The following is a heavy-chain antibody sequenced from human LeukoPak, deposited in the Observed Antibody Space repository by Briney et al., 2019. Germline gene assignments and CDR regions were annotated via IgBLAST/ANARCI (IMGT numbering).Heavy chain of an antibody. Sequence: GESLKISCQGSGYSFTSYWIGWVRQLPGKGLEWMGIIYPGDSDTRYSPSFQGQVTISADKSISTAYLQWSSLKASDTAMYYCARLQKPSFVVVPAAKRGQFNWFDPWGQGTLVTVSS. D-gene: IGHD2-2*01. CDR2: IYPGDSDT. J-gene: IGHJ5*02. CDR3: ARLQKPSFVVVPAAKRGQFNWFDP. CDR1: GYSFTSYW. V-gene: IGHV5-51*01.